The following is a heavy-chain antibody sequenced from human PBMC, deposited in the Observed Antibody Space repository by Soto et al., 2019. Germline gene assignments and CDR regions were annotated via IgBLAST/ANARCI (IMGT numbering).Heavy chain of an antibody. J-gene: IGHJ4*02. V-gene: IGHV4-59*01. CDR1: GGSISSYY. D-gene: IGHD3-16*01. Sequence: SETLSLTCTVSGGSISSYYWSWIRQPPGKGLEWIGYIYYSGSPNYNPSLKSRVTMSLDPSKNQFSLRLSSVTAADTAMYYCARGHISAWYYFHHWGQGTLVTVSS. CDR3: ARGHISAWYYFHH. CDR2: IYYSGSP.